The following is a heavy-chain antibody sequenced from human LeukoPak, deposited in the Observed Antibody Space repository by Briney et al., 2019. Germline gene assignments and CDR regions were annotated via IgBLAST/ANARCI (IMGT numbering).Heavy chain of an antibody. J-gene: IGHJ4*02. V-gene: IGHV3-74*01. Sequence: GGSLRLSCAASGFTFSGYWMHWVRQAPGKGLVWISRINGDGSATNYAGSVKGRLTISRDNAKNTLYLQMNSLRADDTAVYYCARAHGGSYCDQPFDYWGQGSLVTVSS. CDR3: ARAHGGSYCDQPFDY. D-gene: IGHD1-26*01. CDR1: GFTFSGYW. CDR2: INGDGSAT.